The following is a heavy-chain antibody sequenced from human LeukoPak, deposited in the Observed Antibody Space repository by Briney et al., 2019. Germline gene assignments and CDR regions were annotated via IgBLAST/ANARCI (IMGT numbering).Heavy chain of an antibody. J-gene: IGHJ4*02. Sequence: PSETLSLTCTVSGGSISSSSYYWGWIRQPPGKGLEWIGSIYYSGSTYYNPSLKSRVTISVDTSKNQFSLRLSSVTAADTAVYYCARRATARGFDYWGQGTLVTVSS. CDR2: IYYSGST. CDR3: ARRATARGFDY. D-gene: IGHD4-17*01. CDR1: GGSISSSSYY. V-gene: IGHV4-39*01.